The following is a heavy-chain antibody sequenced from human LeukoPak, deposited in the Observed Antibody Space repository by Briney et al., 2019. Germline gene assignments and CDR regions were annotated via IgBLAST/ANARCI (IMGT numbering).Heavy chain of an antibody. Sequence: TSETLSLTCSVSGDSINSGDSYWGWIRQNPWKGLGWIGSIYYVGSPHYNPSLNSRQVTMSVDTLRNQFSLKLTSVTAADTAVYYCARLPITKRAMDVWGQGTTVTVSS. CDR2: IYYVGSP. CDR1: GDSINSGDSY. V-gene: IGHV4-39*01. D-gene: IGHD3-3*01. J-gene: IGHJ6*02. CDR3: ARLPITKRAMDV.